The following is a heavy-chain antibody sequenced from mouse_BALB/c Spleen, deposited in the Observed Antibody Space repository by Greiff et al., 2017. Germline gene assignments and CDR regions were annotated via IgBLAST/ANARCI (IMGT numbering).Heavy chain of an antibody. V-gene: IGHV1-15*01. Sequence: QVQLKESGAELVRPGASVTLSCKASGYTFTDYEMHWVKQTPVHGLEWIGAIDPETGGTAYNQKFKGKATLTADKSSSTAYMELRSLTSEDSAVYYCTRGGDGSSFYWYFDVWGAGTTVTVSS. CDR1: GYTFTDYE. CDR2: IDPETGGT. J-gene: IGHJ1*01. CDR3: TRGGDGSSFYWYFDV. D-gene: IGHD1-1*01.